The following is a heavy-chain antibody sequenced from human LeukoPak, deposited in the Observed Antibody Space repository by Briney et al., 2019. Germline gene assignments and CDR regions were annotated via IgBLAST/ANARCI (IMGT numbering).Heavy chain of an antibody. Sequence: GGSLRLSCAASGFTFSRYSMHWVRQAPGKGLVWVSHVNSDGSGTDYADSVKGRFTISRDNAKNSLYLQMNSLRAEDTALYYCAKGYCSGGSCYFDYWGQGTLVTVSS. D-gene: IGHD2-15*01. V-gene: IGHV3-74*01. CDR1: GFTFSRYS. CDR3: AKGYCSGGSCYFDY. CDR2: VNSDGSGT. J-gene: IGHJ4*02.